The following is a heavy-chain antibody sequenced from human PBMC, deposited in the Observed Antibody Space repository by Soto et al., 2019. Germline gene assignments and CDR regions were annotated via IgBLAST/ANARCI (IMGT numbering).Heavy chain of an antibody. D-gene: IGHD2-2*01. CDR3: ARHSPDIVLVPAAMGGDMYYYYGMDV. CDR1: GGTFSSYA. CDR2: IIPIFGTA. V-gene: IGHV1-69*13. Sequence: SVKVSCKASGGTFSSYAISWVRQAPGQGLEWMGGIIPIFGTANYAQKFQGRVTITADESTSTAYMELSSLRSEDTAMYYCARHSPDIVLVPAAMGGDMYYYYGMDVWGQGTTVTVSS. J-gene: IGHJ6*02.